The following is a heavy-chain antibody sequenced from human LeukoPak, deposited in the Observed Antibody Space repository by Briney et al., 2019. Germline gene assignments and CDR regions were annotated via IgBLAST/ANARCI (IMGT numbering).Heavy chain of an antibody. Sequence: PSETLSLTCTVWGGSISSYYWSWIRQPPGKGLEWIGYIYYSGSTNYNPSLKSRVTISVDTSKNHFSLKLSSVTAADTAVYYCARDRMITFGGDPDYMDVWGKGTTVTVSS. CDR2: IYYSGST. J-gene: IGHJ6*03. CDR3: ARDRMITFGGDPDYMDV. D-gene: IGHD3-16*01. CDR1: GGSISSYY. V-gene: IGHV4-59*01.